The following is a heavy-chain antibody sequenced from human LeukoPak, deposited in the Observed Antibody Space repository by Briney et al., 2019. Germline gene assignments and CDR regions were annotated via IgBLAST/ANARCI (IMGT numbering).Heavy chain of an antibody. V-gene: IGHV5-51*01. J-gene: IGHJ6*03. CDR2: IYPGDSDT. D-gene: IGHD2-21*02. CDR1: GYSFTSYW. Sequence: GESLKVSCKGSGYSFTSYWIGWVRQMPGKGLEWMGIIYPGDSDTRYSPSFQGQVTISADKSISTAYLQWSSLKASDTAMYYCARVTRGHIVVVTAIPQAYYYYYMDVWGKGTTVTVSS. CDR3: ARVTRGHIVVVTAIPQAYYYYYMDV.